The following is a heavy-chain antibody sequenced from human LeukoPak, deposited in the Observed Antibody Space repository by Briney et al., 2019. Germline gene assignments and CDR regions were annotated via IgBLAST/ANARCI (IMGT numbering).Heavy chain of an antibody. J-gene: IGHJ4*02. D-gene: IGHD3-10*01. V-gene: IGHV4-59*12. Sequence: SETLSLTCTVSGGSISSYYWSWIRQPPGKGLEWIGSIYYSGSTYYNPSLKSRVTISVDTSKNQFSLKLSSVTAADTAVYYCAISPLFIYGSGSNFDYWGQGTLVTVSS. CDR1: GGSISSYY. CDR2: IYYSGST. CDR3: AISPLFIYGSGSNFDY.